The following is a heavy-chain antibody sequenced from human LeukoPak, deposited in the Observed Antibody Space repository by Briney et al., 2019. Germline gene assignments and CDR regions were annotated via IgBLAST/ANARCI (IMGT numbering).Heavy chain of an antibody. Sequence: GGSLRLSCAASGFTFSIYGMNWVRQAPGEGLEWVASISSDSTNIYYTDSVKGRFTISRDNAKNSLYLQMNSLRAEDTAVYYCARVRYYGSGSPSNYYYYGMDVWGQGTTVTVSS. D-gene: IGHD3-10*01. V-gene: IGHV3-21*01. CDR1: GFTFSIYG. CDR2: ISSDSTNI. CDR3: ARVRYYGSGSPSNYYYYGMDV. J-gene: IGHJ6*02.